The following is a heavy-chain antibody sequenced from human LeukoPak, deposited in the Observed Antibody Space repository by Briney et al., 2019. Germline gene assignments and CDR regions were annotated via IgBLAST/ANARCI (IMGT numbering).Heavy chain of an antibody. V-gene: IGHV4-59*08. CDR3: ARHACIAVAGLDY. D-gene: IGHD6-19*01. CDR1: GDPINSYY. Sequence: SETLSLTCTVSGDPINSYYWSWIRQPPGKGLEWIGYIYYIGSTNYNPSLKSRVTISVDTSKNQLSLKLTSVTAADTAVYYCARHACIAVAGLDYWGQGTLVAVSS. J-gene: IGHJ4*02. CDR2: IYYIGST.